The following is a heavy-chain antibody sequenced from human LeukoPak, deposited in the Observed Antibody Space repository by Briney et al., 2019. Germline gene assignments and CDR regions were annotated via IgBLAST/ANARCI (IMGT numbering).Heavy chain of an antibody. CDR3: ARARYSSSWAPLYGMDV. Sequence: PGGSLRLSCAASGFNVSNNYMSWVRQAPGKGLEWVSVIYRGGSTYYADSVKGRFTMSRDNSKNTVYLQMDSLRAEDTAVYYCARARYSSSWAPLYGMDVWGQGTTVTVSS. J-gene: IGHJ6*02. V-gene: IGHV3-53*01. CDR2: IYRGGST. D-gene: IGHD6-13*01. CDR1: GFNVSNNY.